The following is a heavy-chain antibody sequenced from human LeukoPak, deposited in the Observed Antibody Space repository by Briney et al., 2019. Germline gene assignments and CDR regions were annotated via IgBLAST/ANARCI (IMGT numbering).Heavy chain of an antibody. D-gene: IGHD4-11*01. Sequence: SETVSLTCTVSGGSISSGDYYWSWIRQPPGKGLEWIGYIYYSGSTYYNPSLKSRVTISVDTSKNQFSLKLSSVTAADTAVYYCARGPTTVTIVYYYYMDVWGKGTTVTVSS. CDR3: ARGPTTVTIVYYYYMDV. CDR2: IYYSGST. V-gene: IGHV4-30-4*08. CDR1: GGSISSGDYY. J-gene: IGHJ6*03.